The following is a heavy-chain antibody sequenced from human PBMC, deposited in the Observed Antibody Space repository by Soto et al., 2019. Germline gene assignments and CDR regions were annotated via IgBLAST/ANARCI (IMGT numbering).Heavy chain of an antibody. CDR3: ARDEWFGELSEVGYYYGMDV. J-gene: IGHJ6*02. CDR2: ISYDGSNK. V-gene: IGHV3-30-3*01. D-gene: IGHD3-10*01. CDR1: RFTFSSYA. Sequence: QVQLVESGGGVVQPGRSLRLSCAASRFTFSSYAMHWVRQAPGKGLEWVAVISYDGSNKYYADSVKGRFTISRDNSKNTLYLQMNSLRAEDTAVYYCARDEWFGELSEVGYYYGMDVWGQGTTVTVSS.